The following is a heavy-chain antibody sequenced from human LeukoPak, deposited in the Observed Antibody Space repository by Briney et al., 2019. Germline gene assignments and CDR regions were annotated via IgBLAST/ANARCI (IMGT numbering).Heavy chain of an antibody. D-gene: IGHD6-13*01. Sequence: GGSLQISFKGSGYRFTSYWIGWVRQMPGKGLEWMGIIYPGDSDTRYSPSFQGQVTISADKSISTAYLQWSSLKASDTAMYYCARHAAASDYWGQGTLVTVSS. CDR1: GYRFTSYW. V-gene: IGHV5-51*01. CDR2: IYPGDSDT. CDR3: ARHAAASDY. J-gene: IGHJ4*02.